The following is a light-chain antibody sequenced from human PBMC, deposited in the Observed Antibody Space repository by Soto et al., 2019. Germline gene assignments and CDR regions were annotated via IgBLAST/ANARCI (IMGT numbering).Light chain of an antibody. V-gene: IGLV2-11*01. J-gene: IGLJ1*01. Sequence: QSALTQPRSVSGSPGQSVTISCTGTSSDVGAYNYVSWYQQHPGKAPKLILYDVTKRPLGVPDRFAGSKSGNTASLTISGLQAEDEADYHCCSYAGSYFFVFGTGTKVTVL. CDR2: DVT. CDR1: SSDVGAYNY. CDR3: CSYAGSYFFV.